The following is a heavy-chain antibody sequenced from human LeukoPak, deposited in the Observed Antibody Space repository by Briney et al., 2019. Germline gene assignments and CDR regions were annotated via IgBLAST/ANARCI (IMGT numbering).Heavy chain of an antibody. Sequence: SETLSLTCTVSGGSISSYYWSWIRQPPGKGLEWIGYIYYSGSTNYNPSLKSRVTISVDTSKNQFSLKLSSVTAADTAVYYCARDVSSYSGSYYFDYWGQGTLVTVSS. CDR2: IYYSGST. J-gene: IGHJ4*02. V-gene: IGHV4-59*01. D-gene: IGHD1-26*01. CDR1: GGSISSYY. CDR3: ARDVSSYSGSYYFDY.